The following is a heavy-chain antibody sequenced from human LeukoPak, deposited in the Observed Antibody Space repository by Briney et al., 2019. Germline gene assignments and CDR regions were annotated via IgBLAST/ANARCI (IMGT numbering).Heavy chain of an antibody. V-gene: IGHV3-53*01. CDR1: GFTVSSNY. CDR3: AKDVAPDSGWDLDY. CDR2: IYSGGST. J-gene: IGHJ4*02. Sequence: GGSLRLSCAASGFTVSSNYMSWVRQAPGKGLEWVSVIYSGGSTYYADSVKGRFTISRDNSKNTLYLQMNSLRVEDTAVYYCAKDVAPDSGWDLDYWGQETLVTVSS. D-gene: IGHD6-19*01.